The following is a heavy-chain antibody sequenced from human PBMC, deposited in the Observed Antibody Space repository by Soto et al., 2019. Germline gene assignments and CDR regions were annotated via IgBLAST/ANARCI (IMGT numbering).Heavy chain of an antibody. CDR2: ISYDGSSK. J-gene: IGHJ4*02. CDR1: GFTFSNYG. CDR3: AKDRLYSSSWYGGDY. Sequence: LSLTCAASGFTFSNYGMHWVRQAPGKGLEWVAVISYDGSSKYYADSVKGRFTISRDNSKNTLYLQMNSLRAEDTAVYYCAKDRLYSSSWYGGDYWGQGTLVTVSS. V-gene: IGHV3-30*18. D-gene: IGHD6-13*01.